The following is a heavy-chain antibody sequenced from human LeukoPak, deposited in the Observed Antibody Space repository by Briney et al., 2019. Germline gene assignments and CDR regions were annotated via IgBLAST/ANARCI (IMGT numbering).Heavy chain of an antibody. J-gene: IGHJ4*02. CDR3: ARGLGHYDSSGYYSQEDY. D-gene: IGHD3-22*01. CDR2: MNPNSGNT. Sequence: ASVKVSCKASGYTFTNYDINWVRQATGQGLEWMGWMNPNSGNTGYAQKFQGRVTMTRNTSISTAYMELSSLRSEDTAVYYCARGLGHYDSSGYYSQEDYWGQGTLVTVSS. CDR1: GYTFTNYD. V-gene: IGHV1-8*01.